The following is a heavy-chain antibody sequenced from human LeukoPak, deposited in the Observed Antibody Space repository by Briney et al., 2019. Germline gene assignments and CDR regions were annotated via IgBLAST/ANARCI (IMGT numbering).Heavy chain of an antibody. CDR3: ARERSSGHYLRYFDL. CDR1: GGSISNGDYY. D-gene: IGHD3-22*01. Sequence: SQTLSLTCTVSGGSISNGDYYWSWIRQPPGKGLEWIGYIYYSGSTYYNPSLKSRVTISVDTSKNQFSLKLSSVTAADTAVYYCARERSSGHYLRYFDLWGRGTLVTVSS. V-gene: IGHV4-30-4*01. CDR2: IYYSGST. J-gene: IGHJ2*01.